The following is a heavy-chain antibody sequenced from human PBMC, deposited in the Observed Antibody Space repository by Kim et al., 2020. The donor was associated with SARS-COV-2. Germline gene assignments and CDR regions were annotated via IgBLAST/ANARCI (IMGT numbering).Heavy chain of an antibody. CDR1: GFTFSSYA. V-gene: IGHV3-23*01. D-gene: IGHD3-3*01. CDR2: ISGSGGST. Sequence: GGSLRLSCAPSGFTFSSYAMSWVRQTPGKGLECVSDISGSGGSTYYADSVKGRFTISRDNSKNTLYLQMSSLRAEDTAVYYCAKLFGARLTFYYMDVWGKGTTVTVSS. J-gene: IGHJ6*03. CDR3: AKLFGARLTFYYMDV.